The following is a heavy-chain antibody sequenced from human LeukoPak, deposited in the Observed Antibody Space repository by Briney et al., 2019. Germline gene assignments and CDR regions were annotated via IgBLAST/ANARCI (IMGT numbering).Heavy chain of an antibody. CDR2: IYHSGST. CDR3: ASSVAGYSSSSGQEDYYYYMDV. J-gene: IGHJ6*03. CDR1: GYSISSGYY. D-gene: IGHD6-6*01. V-gene: IGHV4-38-2*02. Sequence: SETLSLTCTVSGYSISSGYYWGWIRQPPGKGLEWIGSIYHSGSTYYNPSLKSRVTISVDTSKNQFSLKLSSVTAADTAVYYCASSVAGYSSSSGQEDYYYYMDVWAKGPRSPSP.